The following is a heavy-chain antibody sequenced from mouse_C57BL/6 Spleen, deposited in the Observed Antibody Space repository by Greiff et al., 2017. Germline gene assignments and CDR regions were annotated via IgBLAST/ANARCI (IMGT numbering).Heavy chain of an antibody. Sequence: LVESGAELVKPGASVKISCKASGYAFSSYWMNWVKQRPGKGLEWIGQIYPGDGGTNYNGKFKGKATLTADKSSSTAYMQLSSLTSEDSAVYFCAREAPGDYDNAMDYWGQGTSVTVSS. J-gene: IGHJ4*01. CDR1: GYAFSSYW. D-gene: IGHD2-4*01. CDR2: IYPGDGGT. CDR3: AREAPGDYDNAMDY. V-gene: IGHV1-80*01.